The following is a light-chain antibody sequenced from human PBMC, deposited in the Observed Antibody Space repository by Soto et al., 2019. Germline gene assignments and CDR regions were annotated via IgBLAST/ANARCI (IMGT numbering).Light chain of an antibody. J-gene: IGKJ3*01. CDR3: QQYGSSRFT. V-gene: IGKV3-20*01. CDR2: GAS. Sequence: EIVLTQSPGTLSLSPGERATLSCRASQSISSSYLAWYQQKPGRAPRLLVYGASSRATGIPDRFSGSGSGTDFTLTISRLEPEDVAVYYCQQYGSSRFTFGPGTKVDIK. CDR1: QSISSSY.